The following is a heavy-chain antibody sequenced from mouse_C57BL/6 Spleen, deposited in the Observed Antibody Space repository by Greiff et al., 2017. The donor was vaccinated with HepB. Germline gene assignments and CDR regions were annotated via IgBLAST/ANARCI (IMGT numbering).Heavy chain of an antibody. J-gene: IGHJ1*03. D-gene: IGHD1-1*01. V-gene: IGHV1-15*01. Sequence: VQLQQSGAELVRPGASVTLSCKASGYTFTDYEMHWVKQTPVHGLEWIGAIDPETGGTAYNQKFKGKAILTADKSSSTAYMELRSLTSEDSAVYYCTRLLRRYFDVWGTGTTVTVSS. CDR3: TRLLRRYFDV. CDR1: GYTFTDYE. CDR2: IDPETGGT.